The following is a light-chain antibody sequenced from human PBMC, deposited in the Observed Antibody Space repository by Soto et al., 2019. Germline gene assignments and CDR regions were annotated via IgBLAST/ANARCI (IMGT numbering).Light chain of an antibody. CDR2: LNSDGSH. CDR3: QTWDSGIAV. Sequence: QSVLTQSPSASASLGASVKLTCTLSSGHNTYAIAWHQQQPDKGPRYLMKLNSDGSHNKGDGIPDRFSGSSSGAERYLSISSLQSEDEADYYCQTWDSGIAVFGGGTQLTVL. CDR1: SGHNTYA. V-gene: IGLV4-69*01. J-gene: IGLJ7*01.